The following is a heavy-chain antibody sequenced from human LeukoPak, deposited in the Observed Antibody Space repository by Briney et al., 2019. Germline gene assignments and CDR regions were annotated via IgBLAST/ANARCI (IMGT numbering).Heavy chain of an antibody. D-gene: IGHD2-2*02. CDR1: GGSISSGGYS. Sequence: SQTLSLTCAVSGGSISSGGYSWSWIRQPPGKGLEWIGYIYHSGSTYYNQSIKSRVTISVDRSKNQFSLKLSSVTAADTAVYYCARAGYCSSTSCYNYYYYGMDVWGQGTTVTVSS. V-gene: IGHV4-30-2*01. CDR3: ARAGYCSSTSCYNYYYYGMDV. J-gene: IGHJ6*02. CDR2: IYHSGST.